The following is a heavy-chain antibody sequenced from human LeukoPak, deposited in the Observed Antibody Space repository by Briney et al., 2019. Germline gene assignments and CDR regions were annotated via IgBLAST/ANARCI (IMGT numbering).Heavy chain of an antibody. D-gene: IGHD5/OR15-5a*01. CDR3: ATPPAGLRGYFDY. CDR1: GGSTSSTNYY. J-gene: IGHJ4*02. Sequence: PSHTLSLTCTVSGGSTSSTNYYWGWIRQPPGKGLEWIGSIYYSGTTYYNPSLKSRVPISADTSKNQLSLKLSSVTASDTAVYYCATPPAGLRGYFDYWGQGTLVTVSS. V-gene: IGHV4-39*01. CDR2: IYYSGTT.